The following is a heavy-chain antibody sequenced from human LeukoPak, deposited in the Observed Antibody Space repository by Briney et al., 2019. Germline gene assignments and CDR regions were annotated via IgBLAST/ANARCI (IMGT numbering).Heavy chain of an antibody. Sequence: PGGSLRLSCAASGYSFSTDWMHWVRQAPGKGLVWVARIKSDVGNTDYAASVKGRFTISRDDANNILYLQMNNLRVEDTAVYYCTAIRPDYWGQGTVVTVSS. CDR3: TAIRPDY. J-gene: IGHJ4*02. CDR2: IKSDVGNT. CDR1: GYSFSTDW. V-gene: IGHV3-74*01. D-gene: IGHD2-21*02.